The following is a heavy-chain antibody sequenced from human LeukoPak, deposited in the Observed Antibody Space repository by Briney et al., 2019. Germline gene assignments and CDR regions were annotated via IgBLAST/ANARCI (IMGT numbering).Heavy chain of an antibody. D-gene: IGHD6-19*01. CDR1: GFTFSSFA. CDR2: ISVSGGNT. V-gene: IGHV3-23*01. J-gene: IGHJ6*02. CDR3: AGWDYYYGMDV. Sequence: GGSLRLPCGASGFTFSSFAMSWVRQAPGKGREWVSGISVSGGNTYYADSVKGRFTISRDNSKNTLYLQMNSLRAEDTAVYYCAGWDYYYGMDVWGQGTTVTVSS.